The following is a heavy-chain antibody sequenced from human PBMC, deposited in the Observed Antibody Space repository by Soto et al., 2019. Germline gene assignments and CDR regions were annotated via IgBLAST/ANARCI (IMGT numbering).Heavy chain of an antibody. V-gene: IGHV3-23*01. CDR1: GFTFSSYA. Sequence: LRLSCAASGFTFSSYAMSWVRQAPGKGLEWVSAISGSGGSTYYADSVKGRFTISRDNSKNTLYLQMNSLRAEDTAVYYCAKDKNSGSYEFNYWGQGTLVTVYS. CDR2: ISGSGGST. J-gene: IGHJ4*02. CDR3: AKDKNSGSYEFNY. D-gene: IGHD1-26*01.